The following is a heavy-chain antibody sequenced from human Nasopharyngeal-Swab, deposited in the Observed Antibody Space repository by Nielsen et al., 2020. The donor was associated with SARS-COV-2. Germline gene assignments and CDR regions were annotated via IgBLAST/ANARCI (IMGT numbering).Heavy chain of an antibody. CDR2: ISGSGGST. V-gene: IGHV3-23*01. D-gene: IGHD3-16*02. J-gene: IGHJ4*02. CDR1: GFTFSSYA. CDR3: ARDDYVWGSYRYEY. Sequence: GVLKISCAASGFTFSSYAMSWVRQAPGKGLEWVSAISGSGGSTYYADSVKGRFTISRDNSKNTLYLQMNSLRAEDTAVYYCARDDYVWGSYRYEYWGQGTLVTVSS.